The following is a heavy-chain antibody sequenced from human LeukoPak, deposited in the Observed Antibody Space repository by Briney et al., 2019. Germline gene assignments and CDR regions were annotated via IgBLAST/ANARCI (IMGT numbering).Heavy chain of an antibody. D-gene: IGHD3-3*01. CDR2: INHSGST. CDR1: GGSFSGYY. V-gene: IGHV4-34*01. J-gene: IGHJ4*02. Sequence: SETLSLTCAVYGGSFSGYYWSWIRQPPGKGLEWIGEINHSGSTNYNPSLKSRVTISVDTSKNQFSLKLSSVTAADTAVYYCARTLKRITIFGVVESSYYFDYWGQGTLVTVSS. CDR3: ARTLKRITIFGVVESSYYFDY.